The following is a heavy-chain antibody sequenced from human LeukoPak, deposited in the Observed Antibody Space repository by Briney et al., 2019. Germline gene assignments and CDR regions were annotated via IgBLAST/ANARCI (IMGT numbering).Heavy chain of an antibody. CDR1: GFIFNSHW. J-gene: IGHJ4*02. Sequence: PGGSLRLSCVASGFIFNSHWMSWVRQAPGKGLEWVANIREDGSEKYYVDSVKGRFTISRDNAKNSLFLQMNSLRADDTAVYYCARDSRYSRGVGDFDYWGQGTLVIVSS. CDR3: ARDSRYSRGVGDFDY. D-gene: IGHD5-18*01. CDR2: IREDGSEK. V-gene: IGHV3-7*03.